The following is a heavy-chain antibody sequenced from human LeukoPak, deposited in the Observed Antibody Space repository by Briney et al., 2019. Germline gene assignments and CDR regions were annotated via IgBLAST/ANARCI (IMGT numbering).Heavy chain of an antibody. D-gene: IGHD6-13*01. V-gene: IGHV3-23*01. CDR2: ISPAGGTT. J-gene: IGHJ4*02. Sequence: GGSLTLSCAVSGFSFSSEAMGWVRQLPGGGLEWVSTISPAGGTTYYAESMKGRFTISRDNSKSTLYLQMNSLRVDDTAVYYCTKVRSGSSSWALRVFDYWGQGALVTVSS. CDR3: TKVRSGSSSWALRVFDY. CDR1: GFSFSSEA.